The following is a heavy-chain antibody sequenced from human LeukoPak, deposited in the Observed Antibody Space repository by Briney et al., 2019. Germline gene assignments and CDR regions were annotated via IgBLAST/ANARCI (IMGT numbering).Heavy chain of an antibody. Sequence: PSETLSLTCTVSGGSFTDYYCGWIRQPPGRGREWIGSIYYRGNTFYNPSLRNRVSISIDTSKSRFSLNLNSVTAADTAVYFCTRDREHGTQDFWGQGTLVTVSS. CDR3: TRDREHGTQDF. CDR1: GGSFTDYY. V-gene: IGHV4-39*07. D-gene: IGHD1-26*01. CDR2: IYYRGNT. J-gene: IGHJ4*02.